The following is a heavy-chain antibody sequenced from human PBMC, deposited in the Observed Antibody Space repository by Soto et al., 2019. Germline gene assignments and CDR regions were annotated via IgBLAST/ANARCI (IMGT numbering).Heavy chain of an antibody. CDR2: IYPGDSDT. CDR3: ARHVPPLSPSDWFAP. Sequence: GESLKISCKGSGYTFTNYWIGWVRQMPGKGLEWMGIIYPGDSDTRYSPSFQGQVTISADKSISTAYLQWSSLKASDTAMYYCARHVPPLSPSDWFAPWGQGSLVTVSS. J-gene: IGHJ5*02. V-gene: IGHV5-51*01. D-gene: IGHD3-16*02. CDR1: GYTFTNYW.